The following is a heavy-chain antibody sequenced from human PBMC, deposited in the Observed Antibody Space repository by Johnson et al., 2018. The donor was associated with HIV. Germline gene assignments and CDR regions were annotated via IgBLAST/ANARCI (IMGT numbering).Heavy chain of an antibody. Sequence: VQLVESGGGVVQPGGSLRLSCAASGFNFNTYSMHWVRQAPGKGLEWVANIKQDGSEKYYVDSMKGRFTISRDNAKNSLYLQMNSLRAEDTALYYCARLAAYDAFDIWGQGTMVTVSS. D-gene: IGHD6-25*01. V-gene: IGHV3-7*05. CDR2: IKQDGSEK. CDR1: GFNFNTYS. J-gene: IGHJ3*02. CDR3: ARLAAYDAFDI.